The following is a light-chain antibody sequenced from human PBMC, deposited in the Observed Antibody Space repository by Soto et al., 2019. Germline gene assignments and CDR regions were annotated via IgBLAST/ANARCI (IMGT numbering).Light chain of an antibody. CDR3: QQYNNWVT. V-gene: IGKV3-15*01. CDR2: GAS. Sequence: EIVMTQSPATLSVSPGEGATLSCRASQSISNNLAWYQQKHGQAPRLLIYGASTRDIGIPGRFSGSGSGTEFTLTISSLQSEDLAVYYCQQYNNWVTFGPGTKVD. J-gene: IGKJ3*01. CDR1: QSISNN.